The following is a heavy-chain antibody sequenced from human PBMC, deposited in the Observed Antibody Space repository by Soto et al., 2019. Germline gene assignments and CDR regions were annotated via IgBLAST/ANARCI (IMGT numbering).Heavy chain of an antibody. V-gene: IGHV3-7*03. CDR1: GFTFSSYW. CDR3: ARDVLEPYIAAAGTSHY. D-gene: IGHD6-13*01. J-gene: IGHJ4*02. Sequence: GGSLRLSCAASGFTFSSYWMSWVRQAPGKGLEWVANIKQGGSEKYYADSVKGRFTISRDDAKNSLYLQMNSLRAEDTAVYYCARDVLEPYIAAAGTSHYCGQGPLLTVSS. CDR2: IKQGGSEK.